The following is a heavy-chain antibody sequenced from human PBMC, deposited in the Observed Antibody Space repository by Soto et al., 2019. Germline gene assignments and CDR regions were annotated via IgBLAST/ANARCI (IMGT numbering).Heavy chain of an antibody. CDR2: IIPILGIA. CDR3: ARDLAVAGTQHITVGEGY. V-gene: IGHV1-69*08. J-gene: IGHJ4*02. CDR1: GGTFSSYT. D-gene: IGHD6-19*01. Sequence: QVQLVQSGAEVKKPGSSVKVSCKASGGTFSSYTISWVRQAPGQGLEWMGRIIPILGIANYAQKFQGRVTITADKSTSTAYMELSSLRSEDTAVYYCARDLAVAGTQHITVGEGYWGQGTLVTVSS.